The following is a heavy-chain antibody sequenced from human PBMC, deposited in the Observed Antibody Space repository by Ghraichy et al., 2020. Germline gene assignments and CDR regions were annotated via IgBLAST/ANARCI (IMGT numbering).Heavy chain of an antibody. CDR3: ARVRPATRVLDS. J-gene: IGHJ4*02. Sequence: ASVKVSCKTSGYIFTDYYIHWIQQPPGQGFEWMGWMNPRSGSTNGAEKFQGRLTLTRDMSNTTAYTELTSLTPDDTAIYYCARVRPATRVLDSWGQGTLISVSS. D-gene: IGHD5-12*01. V-gene: IGHV1-2*02. CDR2: MNPRSGST. CDR1: GYIFTDYY.